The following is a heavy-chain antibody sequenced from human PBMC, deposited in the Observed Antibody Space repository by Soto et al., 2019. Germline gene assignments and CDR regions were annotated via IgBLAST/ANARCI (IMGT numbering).Heavy chain of an antibody. CDR1: VFTFSSYE. J-gene: IGHJ6*02. V-gene: IGHV3-48*03. Sequence: PGGSLRLSCAASVFTFSSYEMNWVRQAPGKGLEWVSYISSSGSTIYYADSVKGRFTISRDNAKNSLYLQMNSLRAEDTAVYYCARTDIVVVPAVHYYYYGRDVWGQGTTVTVSS. D-gene: IGHD2-2*01. CDR2: ISSSGSTI. CDR3: ARTDIVVVPAVHYYYYGRDV.